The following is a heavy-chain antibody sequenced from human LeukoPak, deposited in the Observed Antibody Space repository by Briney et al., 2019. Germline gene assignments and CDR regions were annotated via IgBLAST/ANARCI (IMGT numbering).Heavy chain of an antibody. Sequence: GGSLRLSCAASGFTFSSYGMNWVRQAPGKGLEWVSSISSRSSYIYYADSVKGRFTISRDNAKNSLYLQMNSLWAEDTAVYYCAREVAVGIGAYNFWGQGTLVTVSS. V-gene: IGHV3-21*01. D-gene: IGHD6-13*01. CDR3: AREVAVGIGAYNF. CDR1: GFTFSSYG. J-gene: IGHJ4*02. CDR2: ISSRSSYI.